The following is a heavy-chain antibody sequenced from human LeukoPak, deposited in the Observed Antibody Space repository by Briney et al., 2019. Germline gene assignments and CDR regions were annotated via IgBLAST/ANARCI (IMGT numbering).Heavy chain of an antibody. CDR1: GFTFSSYS. CDR2: ISSSSSYI. Sequence: GGSLRLSCAASGFTFSSYSMNWVRQAPGKGLDWVSSISSSSSYIYYADSVKGRFTISRDNAKDSLYLQMNSLRAEDTAVYYCARDIDSSWIHWGQGTLVTVSS. D-gene: IGHD6-13*01. CDR3: ARDIDSSWIH. J-gene: IGHJ4*02. V-gene: IGHV3-21*01.